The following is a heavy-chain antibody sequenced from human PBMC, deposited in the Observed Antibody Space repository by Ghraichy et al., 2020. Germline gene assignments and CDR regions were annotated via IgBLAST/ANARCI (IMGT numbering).Heavy chain of an antibody. J-gene: IGHJ4*02. CDR1: GGSFSGYY. CDR3: ARGRPGGQPHLLLFDS. Sequence: SETLSLTCVVYGGSFSGYYWSWIRQPPGKGLELIGEINHSGGADYNPPLESRVTISVDTSQNQISLKLSSVTAADTAVYYCARGRPGGQPHLLLFDSWGRGTLVTVSS. V-gene: IGHV4-34*01. D-gene: IGHD3-10*01. CDR2: INHSGGA.